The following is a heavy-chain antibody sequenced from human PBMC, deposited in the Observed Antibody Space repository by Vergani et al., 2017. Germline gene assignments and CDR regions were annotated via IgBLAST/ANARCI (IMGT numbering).Heavy chain of an antibody. J-gene: IGHJ4*02. CDR2: INTNTGNP. CDR3: ASLAGGYSYGESLFDY. V-gene: IGHV7-4-1*02. Sequence: QVQLVQSGAEVKKPGASVKVSCKASGYTFTGYYMHWVRQAPGQGLEWMGWINTNTGNPTYAQGFTGRFVFSLDTSVSTAYLQISSLKAEDTAVYYCASLAGGYSYGESLFDYWGQGTLVTVSS. D-gene: IGHD5-18*01. CDR1: GYTFTGYY.